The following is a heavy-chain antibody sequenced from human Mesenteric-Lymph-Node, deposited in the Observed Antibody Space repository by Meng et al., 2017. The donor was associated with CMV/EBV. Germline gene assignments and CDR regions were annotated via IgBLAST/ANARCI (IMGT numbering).Heavy chain of an antibody. CDR3: ARDGRMMGAPMYRASYFDY. D-gene: IGHD1-26*01. J-gene: IGHJ4*02. CDR1: GFTFDDHG. Sequence: GESLKISCEASGFTFDDHGMSWVRQGPGKGLEWVAGINWIGGGTSYADSVKGRFTISRDNAKNALYLQMNSLRAEDTALYYCARDGRMMGAPMYRASYFDYWGQGTLVTVSS. CDR2: INWIGGGT. V-gene: IGHV3-20*04.